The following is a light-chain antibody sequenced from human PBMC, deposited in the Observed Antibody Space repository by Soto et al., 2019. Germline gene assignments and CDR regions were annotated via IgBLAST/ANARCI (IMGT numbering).Light chain of an antibody. CDR2: EVS. V-gene: IGLV2-14*01. CDR3: NSHTSGDFRV. J-gene: IGLJ1*01. CDR1: SSDVGRYNH. Sequence: QSVLTQPASVSGSPGQSITISCTGTSSDVGRYNHVSWYQHHPGKAPKLIISEVSNRPSGVSNRFSGSKSGYTASLTISGLQAEDEADYYCNSHTSGDFRVFGAGNKVIV.